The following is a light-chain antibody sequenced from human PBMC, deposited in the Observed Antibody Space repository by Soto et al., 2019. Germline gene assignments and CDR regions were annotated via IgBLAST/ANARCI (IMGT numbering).Light chain of an antibody. CDR1: KHISTW. Sequence: DILMTQSPSSVSAAVGDRVIIACRASKHISTWLAWYQQKPGEAPKLLIFAASRLQSGVPSRFSGSGAGTDFTLTINGLQPEDFATYYCQQADSFPLTFGGGNKVEV. J-gene: IGKJ4*01. CDR3: QQADSFPLT. V-gene: IGKV1D-12*01. CDR2: AAS.